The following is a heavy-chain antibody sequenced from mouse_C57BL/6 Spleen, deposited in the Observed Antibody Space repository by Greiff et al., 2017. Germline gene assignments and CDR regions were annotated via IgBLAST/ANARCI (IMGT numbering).Heavy chain of an antibody. CDR1: GYTFTSYW. J-gene: IGHJ3*01. D-gene: IGHD3-1*01. Sequence: VQLQQPGAELVKPGASVKMSCKASGYTFTSYWITWVKQRPGQGLEWIGDIYPGSGSTNYNEKFKSKATLTVDPSSSTAYMQLSSLTSEDSAVYDYARRGSARATWDGLAYWGQGTLVTVSA. CDR2: IYPGSGST. V-gene: IGHV1-55*01. CDR3: ARRGSARATWDGLAY.